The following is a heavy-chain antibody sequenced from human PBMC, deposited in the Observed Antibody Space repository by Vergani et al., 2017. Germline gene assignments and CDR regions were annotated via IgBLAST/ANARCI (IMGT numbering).Heavy chain of an antibody. D-gene: IGHD5-12*01. V-gene: IGHV3-23*01. Sequence: EVQLLESGGGLVQPGGSLRLSCAASGFTFSSYAMSWVRQAPGKGLEWVSAISGSGGSTYYADSVKGRFTISRDNAKNSLYLQMNSLRAEDTAVYYCAREIVVATIGGDPGRWFDPWGQGTLVTVYS. CDR3: AREIVVATIGGDPGRWFDP. CDR2: ISGSGGST. J-gene: IGHJ5*02. CDR1: GFTFSSYA.